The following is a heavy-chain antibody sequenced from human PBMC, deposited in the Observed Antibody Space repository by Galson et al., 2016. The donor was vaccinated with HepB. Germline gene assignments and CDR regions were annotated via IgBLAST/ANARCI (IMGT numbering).Heavy chain of an antibody. J-gene: IGHJ1*01. CDR1: GFTFNIYA. V-gene: IGHV3-23*01. CDR2: ISSGGTT. D-gene: IGHD6-13*01. Sequence: SLRLSCAASGFTFNIYAMSWVRLAPGKGLEWVSAISSGGTTSYAGSVKGRFTTSRDNPNNTLSLQMNSLRADDTAVYYCAKDRDSNWYEKCFQHWGQGTLVTVSS. CDR3: AKDRDSNWYEKCFQH.